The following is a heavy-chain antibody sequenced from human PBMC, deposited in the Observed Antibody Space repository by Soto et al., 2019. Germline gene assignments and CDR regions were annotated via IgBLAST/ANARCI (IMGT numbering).Heavy chain of an antibody. CDR1: GGTFSSYA. Sequence: QVQLVQSGAEVKKPGSSVKVSCKASGGTFSSYAISWVRQAPGQGLEWMGGIIPIFGTANYAQKFQGRVTITADASASTXYMELSSLRSEDTAVYYCALYYYDSSGYPLTTLDYWGQGTLVTVSS. CDR2: IIPIFGTA. V-gene: IGHV1-69*12. D-gene: IGHD3-22*01. CDR3: ALYYYDSSGYPLTTLDY. J-gene: IGHJ4*02.